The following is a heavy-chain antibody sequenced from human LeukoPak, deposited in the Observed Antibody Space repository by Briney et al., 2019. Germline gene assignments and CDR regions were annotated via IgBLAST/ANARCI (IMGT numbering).Heavy chain of an antibody. Sequence: ASVKVSCKASGYTFTSYYMHWVRQAPGQGRERMGIINPSGGSTSYEQKFQGRVTMTRDMSTSTVYMELSSLRSEDTAVYYCARDRGWELRWFELDYWGQGTLVTVSS. D-gene: IGHD1-26*01. J-gene: IGHJ4*02. CDR2: INPSGGST. CDR1: GYTFTSYY. V-gene: IGHV1-46*01. CDR3: ARDRGWELRWFELDY.